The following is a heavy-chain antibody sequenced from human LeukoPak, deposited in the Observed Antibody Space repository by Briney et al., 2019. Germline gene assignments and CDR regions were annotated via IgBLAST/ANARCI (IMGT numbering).Heavy chain of an antibody. J-gene: IGHJ4*02. V-gene: IGHV1-2*02. D-gene: IGHD2-15*01. CDR1: GYSFTDYF. CDR2: INPNSGGT. CDR3: ARGGGGLAY. Sequence: ASVKASCKASGYSFTDYFIHWVRQAPGQGLEWMGWINPNSGGTNYAQKFQGRVTMTRDTSISTAYMELTSLTSDDTAVYFCARGGGGLAYWGPGTLVTVSS.